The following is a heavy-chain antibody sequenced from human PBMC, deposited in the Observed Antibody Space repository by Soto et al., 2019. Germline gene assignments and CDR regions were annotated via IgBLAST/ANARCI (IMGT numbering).Heavy chain of an antibody. CDR1: GYTFTSYY. J-gene: IGHJ6*02. V-gene: IGHV1-46*01. D-gene: IGHD3-3*01. Sequence: GASVKVSCKASGYTFTSYYMHWVRQAPGQGLEWMGIINPSGGSTSYAQKFQGRVTMTRDTSTSTVYMELSSLRSEDTAVYYCARGGGWGTYYDFWSGPCYGMDVWGQGTTVTVSS. CDR3: ARGGGWGTYYDFWSGPCYGMDV. CDR2: INPSGGST.